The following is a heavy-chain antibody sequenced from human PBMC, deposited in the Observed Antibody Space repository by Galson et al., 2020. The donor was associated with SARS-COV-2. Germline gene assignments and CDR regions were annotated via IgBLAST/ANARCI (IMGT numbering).Heavy chain of an antibody. CDR3: AREKPEVSYAMDV. Sequence: ASVKVSCKASGYTFTGYYVHWVRQAPGQGLEYMGWINPDNGATYYAQKFQDWVTMTRDTSISTAYMEVGRLTSDDTAVYFCAREKPEVSYAMDVWGQGTTVTVSS. J-gene: IGHJ6*02. CDR1: GYTFTGYY. D-gene: IGHD3-22*01. CDR2: INPDNGAT. V-gene: IGHV1-2*04.